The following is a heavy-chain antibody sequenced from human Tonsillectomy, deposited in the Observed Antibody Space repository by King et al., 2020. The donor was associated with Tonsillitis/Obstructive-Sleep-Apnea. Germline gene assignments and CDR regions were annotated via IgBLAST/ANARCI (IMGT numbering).Heavy chain of an antibody. CDR2: IYPGDSDT. Sequence: VQLVESGAEVKKPGESLKISCKGSGYNFTSSWIDWVRQMPGKGLEWMGFIYPGDSDTRYSPSFQGQVTISADKSISTAYLQWSSLKASDTAMYYCARNLVVPAAIGPYYYYYMDVWGKGTTVTVSS. V-gene: IGHV5-51*01. J-gene: IGHJ6*03. CDR1: GYNFTSSW. D-gene: IGHD2-2*01. CDR3: ARNLVVPAAIGPYYYYYMDV.